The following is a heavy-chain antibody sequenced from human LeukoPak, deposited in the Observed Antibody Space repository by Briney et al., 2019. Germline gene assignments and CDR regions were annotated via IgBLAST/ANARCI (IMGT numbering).Heavy chain of an antibody. Sequence: GGSLRLSCAASGFTFSSYSMNWVRQAPGKGLEWVSSIISSSSYIYYADPVKGRLPISRDNAKKSLYLQMNSLRAEDTAVYYCARVIAAAGIDYWGQGTLVTVSS. V-gene: IGHV3-21*01. CDR3: ARVIAAAGIDY. CDR1: GFTFSSYS. CDR2: IISSSSYI. J-gene: IGHJ4*02. D-gene: IGHD6-13*01.